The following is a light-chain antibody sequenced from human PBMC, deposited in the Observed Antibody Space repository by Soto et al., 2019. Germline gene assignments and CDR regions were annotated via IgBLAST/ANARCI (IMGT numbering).Light chain of an antibody. V-gene: IGKV3-15*01. J-gene: IGKJ1*01. CDR1: QSVSYN. CDR2: GAS. CDR3: QQYINWPRT. Sequence: EIVMTQSPATLSVSPGERATLSCRASQSVSYNLAWYQHKPGQAPRLLIYGASARATGIPARFSGSGSGTEFTLTISSLQSEDFAVYYCQQYINWPRTLGQGTKV.